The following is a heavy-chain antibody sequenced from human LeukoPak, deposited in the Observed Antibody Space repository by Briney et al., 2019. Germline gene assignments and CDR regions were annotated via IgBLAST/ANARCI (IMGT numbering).Heavy chain of an antibody. CDR3: ARDTVNGPFVISLDY. J-gene: IGHJ4*02. CDR2: ISSGGNTE. CDR1: GFSFSSYA. V-gene: IGHV3-48*03. D-gene: IGHD2-8*01. Sequence: TGGSLRLSCAASGFSFSSYAVNWVRQAPGKGLEWVSHISSGGNTEYYVDSVRGRFSMSRDNPKNLLFLQMNSLRAEDTAVYYCARDTVNGPFVISLDYWGQGALVTVSS.